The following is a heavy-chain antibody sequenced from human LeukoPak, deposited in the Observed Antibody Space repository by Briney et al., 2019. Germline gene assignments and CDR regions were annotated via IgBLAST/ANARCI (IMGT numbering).Heavy chain of an antibody. D-gene: IGHD6-13*01. CDR3: ARDPLYSSSC. CDR1: GYTFTSYY. J-gene: IGHJ4*02. Sequence: GPVKVSCKASGYTFTSYYMHWVRQAPGQGLEWMGIINPSGGSTSYAQKFQGRVTMTRDMSTSTAYMELRSLRSDDTAVYYCARDPLYSSSCWGQGTLVTVSS. V-gene: IGHV1-46*01. CDR2: INPSGGST.